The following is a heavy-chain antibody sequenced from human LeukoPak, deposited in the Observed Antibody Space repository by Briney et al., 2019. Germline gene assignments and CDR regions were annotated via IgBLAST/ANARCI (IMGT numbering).Heavy chain of an antibody. J-gene: IGHJ4*02. D-gene: IGHD1-26*01. V-gene: IGHV7-4-1*02. CDR1: GYTFTSYA. Sequence: ASVKVSCKASGYTFTSYAMNWVRQAPGQGLEWMGWINTNTGNPTYAQGFTGRFVFSLDTSVSTPYLQISSLKAEDTAVYYCARGRELLQVYYFDYWGQGTLVTVSS. CDR2: INTNTGNP. CDR3: ARGRELLQVYYFDY.